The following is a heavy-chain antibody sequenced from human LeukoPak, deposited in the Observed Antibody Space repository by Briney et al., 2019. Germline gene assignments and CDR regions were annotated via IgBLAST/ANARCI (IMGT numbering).Heavy chain of an antibody. J-gene: IGHJ4*02. CDR2: ITRSSNFI. CDR1: GFTFTSYS. V-gene: IGHV3-21*04. CDR3: ARDSSVAGFDY. D-gene: IGHD6-19*01. Sequence: GGSLRLSCAASGFTFTSYSMNWVRQAPGKGLEWVSSITRSSNFIYYADSVKGRFTISRDNAKKSLYLQMNSLRAEDTAVYYCARDSSVAGFDYWGQGTLVTVSS.